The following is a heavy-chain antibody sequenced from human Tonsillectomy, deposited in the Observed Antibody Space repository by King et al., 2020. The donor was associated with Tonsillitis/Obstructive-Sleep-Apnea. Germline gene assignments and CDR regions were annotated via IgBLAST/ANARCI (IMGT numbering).Heavy chain of an antibody. Sequence: QLVQSGGGLVQPGGSLRLSCAASGFTFSNYAMSWVRQAPGKGLKWVSTVSESGVSTNYADSVEGRFAISRDNSKSTLYLHMNSLRVEDSALYYCANLAPYCKGGVCYGDFLDYWGQGTLVTVSS. V-gene: IGHV3-23*04. J-gene: IGHJ4*02. D-gene: IGHD2-8*02. CDR1: GFTFSNYA. CDR2: VSESGVST. CDR3: ANLAPYCKGGVCYGDFLDY.